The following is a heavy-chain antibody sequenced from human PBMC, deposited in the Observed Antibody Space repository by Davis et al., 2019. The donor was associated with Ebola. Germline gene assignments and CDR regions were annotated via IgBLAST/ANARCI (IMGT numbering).Heavy chain of an antibody. J-gene: IGHJ4*02. CDR1: GFTVSSNY. V-gene: IGHV3-66*01. CDR2: IYSGGST. CDR3: ARRGAAAGTLPFDY. D-gene: IGHD6-13*01. Sequence: GESLKISCAASGFTVSSNYMSWVRQAPGKGLKWVSVIYSGGSTYYADSVKGRFTISRDNSKNTLYLQMNSLRAEDTAVYYCARRGAAAGTLPFDYWGQGTLVTVSS.